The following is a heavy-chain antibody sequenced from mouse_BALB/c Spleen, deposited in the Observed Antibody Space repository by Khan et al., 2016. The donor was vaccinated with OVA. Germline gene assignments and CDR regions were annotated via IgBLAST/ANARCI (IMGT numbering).Heavy chain of an antibody. CDR1: GFSLTSYG. Sequence: QVQLKQSGPALVAPSQSLSITCTVSGFSLTSYGVNWVRQPPGKGLEWLGVIWGDGSTNYHSVLISRLSISKDNSKSQVFLKLNSLQNNDTATYYCVKQNYGTLYAMDYGGQGTAVTVSS. J-gene: IGHJ4*01. D-gene: IGHD2-1*01. CDR2: IWGDGST. V-gene: IGHV2-3*01. CDR3: VKQNYGTLYAMDY.